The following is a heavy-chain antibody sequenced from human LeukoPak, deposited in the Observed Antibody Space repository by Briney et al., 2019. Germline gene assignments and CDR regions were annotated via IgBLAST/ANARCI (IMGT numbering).Heavy chain of an antibody. CDR3: ARYIWGSYPTFEDY. CDR2: ISYSGST. D-gene: IGHD3-16*02. CDR1: GGSISSYY. V-gene: IGHV4-59*01. J-gene: IGHJ4*02. Sequence: PWETLSLTCTVSGGSISSYYWSWIRQPPGKGLEWIGYISYSGSTNYNPSLKSRVTISVDTSKNQLSLKLNSVTAADTAVYYCARYIWGSYPTFEDYWGQGSLVTVSS.